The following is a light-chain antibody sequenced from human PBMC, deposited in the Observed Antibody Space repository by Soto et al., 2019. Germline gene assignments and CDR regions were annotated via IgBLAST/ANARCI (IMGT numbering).Light chain of an antibody. CDR1: QSVKTF. Sequence: EIVLTQSPATPSLSPGARATLSCTASQSVKTFLVWYQQRPGQAPRLLVQDASHRAAGIPARFSGSGFGTDFTLTISSLETEDAAVYYCQQRSNWPTITFGQGTRLEIK. J-gene: IGKJ5*01. V-gene: IGKV3-11*01. CDR2: DAS. CDR3: QQRSNWPTIT.